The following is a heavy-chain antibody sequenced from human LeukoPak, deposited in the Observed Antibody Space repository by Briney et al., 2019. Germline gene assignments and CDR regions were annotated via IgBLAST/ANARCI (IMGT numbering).Heavy chain of an antibody. CDR3: ARDLQSYYTRWFDP. J-gene: IGHJ5*02. CDR2: ICYSGST. CDR1: GGSISSYY. Sequence: PSETLSLTFTVSGGSISSYYWSWIRQPPGKGLEWIGYICYSGSTNYNPSLESRVTISVDTSKNQFSLKLSSVTAADTAVYYCARDLQSYYTRWFDPWGQGTLVTVSS. V-gene: IGHV4-59*01. D-gene: IGHD3-3*01.